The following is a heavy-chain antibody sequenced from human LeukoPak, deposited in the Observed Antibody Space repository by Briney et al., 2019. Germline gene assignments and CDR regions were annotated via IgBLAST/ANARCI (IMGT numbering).Heavy chain of an antibody. CDR1: GGSVSSGGYY. J-gene: IGHJ5*02. Sequence: SETLSLTCSVPGGSVSSGGYYWSWIRQPPGKGLEWIGYIYYNGNTNYNPSLKSRVTISVDTFKNQFSLKLSSVTAADTAVYYCAREPLRAESRWFDPWGQGILVTVSS. D-gene: IGHD1-26*01. V-gene: IGHV4-61*08. CDR3: AREPLRAESRWFDP. CDR2: IYYNGNT.